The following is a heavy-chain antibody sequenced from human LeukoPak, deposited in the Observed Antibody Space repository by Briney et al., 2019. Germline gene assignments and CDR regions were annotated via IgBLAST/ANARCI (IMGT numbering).Heavy chain of an antibody. V-gene: IGHV4-59*02. J-gene: IGHJ6*02. Sequence: SETLSLTCTVSGGSVNSYYWSWIRQPPGKGLGWIGYIYYSGSTNYNPSLKSRVTISVDTSKNQFSLKLSSVTAADTAVYHCARDNWNYGSSMDVWGQGTTVTVSS. CDR1: GGSVNSYY. CDR3: ARDNWNYGSSMDV. D-gene: IGHD1-7*01. CDR2: IYYSGST.